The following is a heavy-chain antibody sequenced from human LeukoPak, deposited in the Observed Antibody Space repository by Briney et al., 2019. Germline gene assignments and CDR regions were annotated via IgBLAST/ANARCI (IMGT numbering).Heavy chain of an antibody. CDR1: GYTFTCYY. J-gene: IGHJ6*03. D-gene: IGHD6-6*01. CDR3: ARVGLPSSSLRVRYYYMDV. V-gene: IGHV1-2*02. CDR2: INPSSGGT. Sequence: ASVKVSCKASGYTFTCYYMHWVRQAPGQGLEWMGWINPSSGGTNYAQKFQGRVTMTRDTSIRTAYMELSRLRSDDTAVYYCARVGLPSSSLRVRYYYMDVWGKGTTVTVSS.